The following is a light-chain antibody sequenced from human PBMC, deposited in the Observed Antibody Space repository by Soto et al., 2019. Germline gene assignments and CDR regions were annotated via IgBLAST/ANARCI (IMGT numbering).Light chain of an antibody. CDR3: QQYGSSPYT. V-gene: IGKV3-20*01. J-gene: IGKJ2*01. CDR1: PSVSSSY. Sequence: IVLTQSPGPLSLSPGVRATLSCRASPSVSSSYLAWYQQKPGQAPRLLIYGASSRATGIPDRFSGSGSGTDFTLTISRLEPEDFAVYYCQQYGSSPYTFGQGTKLEIK. CDR2: GAS.